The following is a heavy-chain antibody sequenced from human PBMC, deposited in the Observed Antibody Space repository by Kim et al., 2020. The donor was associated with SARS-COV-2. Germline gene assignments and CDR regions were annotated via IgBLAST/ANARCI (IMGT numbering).Heavy chain of an antibody. J-gene: IGHJ6*02. D-gene: IGHD5-18*01. Sequence: GGSLRLSCAASGFTFSSYSMNWVRQAPGKGLEWVSSISSSSSYIYYADSVKGRFTISRDNAKNSLYLQMNSLRAEDTAVYYCASSRPLPAMVKYYYYYYGMDVWGQGTTVTVSS. CDR2: ISSSSSYI. CDR3: ASSRPLPAMVKYYYYYYGMDV. CDR1: GFTFSSYS. V-gene: IGHV3-21*01.